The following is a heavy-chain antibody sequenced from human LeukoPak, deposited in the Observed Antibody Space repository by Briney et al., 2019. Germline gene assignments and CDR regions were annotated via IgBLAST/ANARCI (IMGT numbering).Heavy chain of an antibody. CDR1: GFTFSSYS. J-gene: IGHJ4*02. CDR3: ARDSAVAGTY. CDR2: ISGSSSYV. D-gene: IGHD6-19*01. Sequence: PGGSLRLSCAASGFTFSSYSMNWVCQAPGKGLEWVSSISGSSSYVYYADSVKGRFTISRDNAKNSLYLQMNSLRAGDTAVYYCARDSAVAGTYWGQGTLVTVSS. V-gene: IGHV3-21*01.